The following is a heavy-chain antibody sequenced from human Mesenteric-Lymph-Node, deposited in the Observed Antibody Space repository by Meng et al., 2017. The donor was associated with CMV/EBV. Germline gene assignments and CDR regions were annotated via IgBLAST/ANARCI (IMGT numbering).Heavy chain of an antibody. V-gene: IGHV3-53*01. J-gene: IGHJ4*02. Sequence: GESLKISCAASGFTVSSNYMSWVRQAPGKGLEWVSVIYSGGSTYYADSVKGRFTISRDNAKRSVYLQMSSLRVEDTAVYYCVREALGGGAQVGYFDFWGRGTLVTVSS. CDR2: IYSGGST. D-gene: IGHD2-21*01. CDR3: VREALGGGAQVGYFDF. CDR1: GFTVSSNY.